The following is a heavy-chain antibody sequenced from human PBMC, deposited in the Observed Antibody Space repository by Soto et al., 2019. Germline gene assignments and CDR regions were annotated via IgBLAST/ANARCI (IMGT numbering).Heavy chain of an antibody. Sequence: EVQLVESGGGLVKPGGSLRLSCAASGFTFSTYSMTWVRQAPGKGLEWVPSISSGSSYISYADSVKGRFTISRDNAKNSLSLRMNSLRADDTAVYYCARDPGSRGNYYFDYWGQGTLVTVSS. J-gene: IGHJ4*02. CDR1: GFTFSTYS. D-gene: IGHD6-19*01. CDR3: ARDPGSRGNYYFDY. CDR2: ISSGSSYI. V-gene: IGHV3-21*01.